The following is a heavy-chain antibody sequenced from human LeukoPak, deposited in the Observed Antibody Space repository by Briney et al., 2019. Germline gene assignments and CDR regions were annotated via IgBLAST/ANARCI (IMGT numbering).Heavy chain of an antibody. Sequence: SETLSLTCTVSGGSVSSYHWSWIRQPPGKGLEWIGRIHTSGSTNYKPSPKSRVTISVDTSKNQFSLKLSSVTAADTAVYYCARGGYYGSGNDFRFDPWGQGTLVTVSS. CDR1: GGSVSSYH. CDR2: IHTSGST. CDR3: ARGGYYGSGNDFRFDP. V-gene: IGHV4-4*07. J-gene: IGHJ5*02. D-gene: IGHD3-10*01.